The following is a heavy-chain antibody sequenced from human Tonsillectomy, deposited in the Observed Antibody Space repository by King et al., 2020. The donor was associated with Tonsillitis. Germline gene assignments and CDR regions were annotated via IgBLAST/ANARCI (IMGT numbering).Heavy chain of an antibody. V-gene: IGHV3-9*01. CDR1: GFTFDDYA. CDR3: AKDIKAVARFYYFDY. D-gene: IGHD6-19*01. J-gene: IGHJ4*02. Sequence: VQLVESGGGLVQPGRSLRLSCAASGFTFDDYAMHWVRQAPGKGLEWVSGISWNSGSIGDADSVKGRFTISRDNAKNSLYLQMNSLRAEDTALYYCAKDIKAVARFYYFDYWGQGTLVTVSS. CDR2: ISWNSGSI.